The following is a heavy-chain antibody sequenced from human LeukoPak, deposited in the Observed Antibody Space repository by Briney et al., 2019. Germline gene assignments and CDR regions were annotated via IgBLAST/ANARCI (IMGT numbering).Heavy chain of an antibody. CDR2: MKQDGREK. V-gene: IGHV3-7*01. CDR3: ARGGGSGRFGFAFDC. D-gene: IGHD6-19*01. J-gene: IGHJ4*02. CDR1: GFTFTNYW. Sequence: GGSLRLSCTASGFTFTNYWMSWVRQAPGKWLEWVANMKQDGREKYYVDSVKGRFTISRDKAKNSLSLQMNSLRAEDTAVYYCARGGGSGRFGFAFDCWGQGTLVTVSS.